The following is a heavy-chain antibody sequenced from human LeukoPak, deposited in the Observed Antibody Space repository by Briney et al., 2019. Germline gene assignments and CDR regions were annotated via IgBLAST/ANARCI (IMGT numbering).Heavy chain of an antibody. D-gene: IGHD6-13*01. CDR1: GFTFSGSA. Sequence: GGSLKLSCAASGFTFSGSAVHWVRQASGKGLEWVGRIRNKANSYATAYAASVNGRFTISRDDSKNTAYLHMNSLKIEDTAVYFCSRLIEAGGNSFDYWGQGTLVNVSS. J-gene: IGHJ4*02. CDR3: SRLIEAGGNSFDY. CDR2: IRNKANSYAT. V-gene: IGHV3-73*01.